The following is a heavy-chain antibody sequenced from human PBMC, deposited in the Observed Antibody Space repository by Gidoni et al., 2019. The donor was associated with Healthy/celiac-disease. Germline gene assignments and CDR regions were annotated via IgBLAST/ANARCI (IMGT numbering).Heavy chain of an antibody. CDR1: GGSISSGSYY. CDR2: IYTSGST. J-gene: IGHJ5*02. CDR3: ARSIVATIPWFDP. D-gene: IGHD5-12*01. Sequence: QVQLQESGPGLVKPSQTLSLPCTVSGGSISSGSYYWSWIRQPAGKGLEWIGRIYTSGSTNYNPSLKSRVTISVDTSKNQFSLKLSSVTAADTAVYYCARSIVATIPWFDPWGQGTLVTVSS. V-gene: IGHV4-61*02.